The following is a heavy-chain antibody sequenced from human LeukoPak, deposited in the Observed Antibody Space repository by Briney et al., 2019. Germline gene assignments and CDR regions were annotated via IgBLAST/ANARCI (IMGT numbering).Heavy chain of an antibody. J-gene: IGHJ4*02. V-gene: IGHV4-59*11. CDR2: IYYSGST. Sequence: KPSETLSLTCTVSGGSISSHYWSWIRQPPGKGLEWIGYIYYSGSTNYNPSLKSRVTISVDTSKNQFSLKLSSVTAADTAVYYCARDREELGYFDCWGQGTLVTVSS. CDR1: GGSISSHY. D-gene: IGHD7-27*01. CDR3: ARDREELGYFDC.